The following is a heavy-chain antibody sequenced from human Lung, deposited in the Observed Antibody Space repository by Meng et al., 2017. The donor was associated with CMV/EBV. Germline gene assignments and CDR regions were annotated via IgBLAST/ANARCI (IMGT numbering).Heavy chain of an antibody. CDR1: FTFSRYA. CDR2: ISFDEINK. Sequence: FTFSRYAMHWVRQAPGKGLEWVAVISFDEINKSYADSVKGRFTISRDNSENTLSLQMNNLKAEDTSVYYCARAPMHGSTSEEMAVFYWGQGTLVTVSS. CDR3: ARAPMHGSTSEEMAVFY. J-gene: IGHJ4*02. V-gene: IGHV3-30-3*01. D-gene: IGHD6-6*01.